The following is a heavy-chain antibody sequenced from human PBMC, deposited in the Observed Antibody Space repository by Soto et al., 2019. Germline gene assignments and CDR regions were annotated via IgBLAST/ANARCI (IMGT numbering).Heavy chain of an antibody. V-gene: IGHV1-69*08. CDR3: AREEYYYGSGAFFDY. CDR1: GGTFSSYT. D-gene: IGHD3-10*01. CDR2: IIPILGIA. J-gene: IGHJ4*02. Sequence: QVQLVQSGAEVKKPGSSVKVSCKASGGTFSSYTISWVRQAPGQGLEWMGRIIPILGIANYAQKFQGRVTITADKSTSTAYMEVGSLRSEDTAVYYWAREEYYYGSGAFFDYWGQGTLVTVSS.